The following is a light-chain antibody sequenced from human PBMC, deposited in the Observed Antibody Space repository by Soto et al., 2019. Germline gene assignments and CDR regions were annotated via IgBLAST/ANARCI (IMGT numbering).Light chain of an antibody. CDR3: QQRSNWPVT. CDR2: DAS. J-gene: IGKJ1*01. Sequence: EIVLTQSPATLPLSPGEGATLSCRASQSVSSYLAWYQQKPGQAPRLLIYDASNRATGIPARFSGSGSGTDFTLTISSLEPEAFAVYYCQQRSNWPVTFGLGTKV. CDR1: QSVSSY. V-gene: IGKV3-11*01.